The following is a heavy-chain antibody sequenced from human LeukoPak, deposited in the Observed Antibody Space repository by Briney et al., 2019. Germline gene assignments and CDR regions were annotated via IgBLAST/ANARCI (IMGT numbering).Heavy chain of an antibody. CDR1: GFTFSSYS. CDR3: AREVDYYYGMDV. CDR2: ISSSSSYI. V-gene: IGHV3-21*01. J-gene: IGHJ6*02. Sequence: GSLRLSCAASGFTFSSYSMNWVRPAPGKGLEWVSSISSSSSYIYYADSVKGRFTISRDNAKNSLYLQMNSLRAEDTAVYYCAREVDYYYGMDVWGQGTTVTVS.